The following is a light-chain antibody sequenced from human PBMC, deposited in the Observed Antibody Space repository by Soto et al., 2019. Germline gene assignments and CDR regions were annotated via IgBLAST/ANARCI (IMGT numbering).Light chain of an antibody. J-gene: IGKJ1*01. CDR1: QSVSSN. V-gene: IGKV3-15*01. CDR2: AVS. Sequence: EILMTQSPATLSVSPGERATLSCRASQSVSSNLAWYQQKPGQAPRLLIYAVSTRPTGIPARFSGSGSGTEFTLTINSLQSEDFAVYYCQQYNNWPPTWTFDQGTKVEI. CDR3: QQYNNWPPTWT.